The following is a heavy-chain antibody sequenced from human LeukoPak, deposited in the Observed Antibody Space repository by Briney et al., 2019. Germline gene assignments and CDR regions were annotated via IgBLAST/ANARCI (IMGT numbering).Heavy chain of an antibody. J-gene: IGHJ4*02. CDR3: ATTAATAGGPY. CDR2: VSGRGSST. Sequence: GGSLRLSCAASGFTFNTYAMSWVRQAPGKGLEWVSSVSGRGSSTYYADSVKGRFTISRDNSKNTVSMQMNSLRAEDTAVYYCATTAATAGGPYWGQGTLVTVSS. V-gene: IGHV3-23*01. CDR1: GFTFNTYA. D-gene: IGHD6-13*01.